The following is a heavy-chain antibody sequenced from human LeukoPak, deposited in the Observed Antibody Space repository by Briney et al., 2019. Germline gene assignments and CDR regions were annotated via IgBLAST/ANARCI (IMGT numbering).Heavy chain of an antibody. V-gene: IGHV4-34*01. CDR3: ARDRHLDAFDI. Sequence: SETLSLTCAVYGGSFSGYYWSWIRQPPGKGLEWIGEINHSGSTNYNPSLKSRVTISVDTSKNQFSLKLSSVTAADTAVYYCARDRHLDAFDIWGQGTMVTVSS. CDR1: GGSFSGYY. CDR2: INHSGST. J-gene: IGHJ3*02.